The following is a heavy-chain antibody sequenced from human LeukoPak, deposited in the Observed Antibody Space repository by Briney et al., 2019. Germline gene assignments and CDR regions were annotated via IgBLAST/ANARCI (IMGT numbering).Heavy chain of an antibody. CDR1: GFTFSNAW. V-gene: IGHV3-15*01. Sequence: PGGSLRLSCAASGFTFSNAWMSWVRQAPGKGREWGGRIKSKTDGGTTDYAAPVKGRFTISRDDSKNTLYLQMNSLKTEDTAVYYCTTDQGSYYVNFDYWGQGTLVTVSS. CDR2: IKSKTDGGTT. CDR3: TTDQGSYYVNFDY. D-gene: IGHD1-26*01. J-gene: IGHJ4*02.